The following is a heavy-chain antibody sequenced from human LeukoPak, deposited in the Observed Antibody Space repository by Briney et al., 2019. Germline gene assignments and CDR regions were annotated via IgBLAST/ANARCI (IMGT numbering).Heavy chain of an antibody. Sequence: ASVKVSCKASGYTFTGYYMHWVRQAPGQGLEWMGWINPNSGGTNYAQKFQGRVTMTRDTSISTAYMELSRLRSDGTAVYYCARANWGAPSYFDYWGQGTLVTVSS. V-gene: IGHV1-2*02. J-gene: IGHJ4*02. D-gene: IGHD7-27*01. CDR2: INPNSGGT. CDR3: ARANWGAPSYFDY. CDR1: GYTFTGYY.